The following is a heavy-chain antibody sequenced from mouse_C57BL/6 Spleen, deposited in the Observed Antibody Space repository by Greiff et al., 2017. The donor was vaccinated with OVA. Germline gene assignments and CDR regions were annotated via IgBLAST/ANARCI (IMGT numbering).Heavy chain of an antibody. CDR3: ARDSGYVPYAMDY. D-gene: IGHD3-2*02. CDR1: GFTFSDYY. Sequence: EVMLVESEGGLVQPGSSMKLSCTASGFTFSDYYMAWVRQVPEKGLEWVANINYDGSSTYYLDSLKSRFIISRDNAKNILYLQMSSLKSEDTATDYCARDSGYVPYAMDYWGQGTSVTVSS. J-gene: IGHJ4*01. CDR2: INYDGSST. V-gene: IGHV5-16*01.